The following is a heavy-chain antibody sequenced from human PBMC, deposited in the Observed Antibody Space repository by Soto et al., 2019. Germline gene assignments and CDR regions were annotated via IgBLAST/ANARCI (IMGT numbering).Heavy chain of an antibody. D-gene: IGHD2-15*01. J-gene: IGHJ6*03. V-gene: IGHV3-66*01. CDR1: GFTVSSHY. CDR3: SRDDVYCSGGSCYGVPMDF. CDR2: IQSGGST. Sequence: EVQMVESGGDLVQPGGSLRLSCAASGFTVSSHYMNWVRQAPGKGLEWVSLIQSGGSTFYADSVKGRFTIARDNSKNTLFLQMNSLRVEDTAMYYCSRDDVYCSGGSCYGVPMDFWGSGTTVTVSS.